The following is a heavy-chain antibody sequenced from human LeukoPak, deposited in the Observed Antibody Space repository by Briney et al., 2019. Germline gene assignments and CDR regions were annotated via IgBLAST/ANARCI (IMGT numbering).Heavy chain of an antibody. J-gene: IGHJ4*02. CDR1: GFTFGSYW. V-gene: IGHV3-7*03. D-gene: IGHD3-10*01. CDR3: ARVVSLSGIGYFDY. CDR2: IKKDGSEK. Sequence: GGSLRLSCAASGFTFGSYWMTWVRQAPGKGLEWVANIKKDGSEKYYVDSVKGRFTISRDNAKNSLYLQMNSLRVEDTAIYYCARVVSLSGIGYFDYWGRGTLVTVSS.